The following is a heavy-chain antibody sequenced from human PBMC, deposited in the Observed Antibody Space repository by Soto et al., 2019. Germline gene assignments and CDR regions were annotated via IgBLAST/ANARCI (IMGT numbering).Heavy chain of an antibody. CDR3: ARLTIAENSAEASLIYYYYGMDV. CDR2: IDPSDSYT. J-gene: IGHJ6*02. D-gene: IGHD6-13*01. V-gene: IGHV5-10-1*01. CDR1: GIRCTSYG. Sequence: PXESLNISVKGCGIRCTSYGGSGVHQMRRKGQEGMGRIDPSDSYTNYSPSFQGHVTISADKSISTAYLQWSSLKASDTAMYYCARLTIAENSAEASLIYYYYGMDVWGQGTTVTVSS.